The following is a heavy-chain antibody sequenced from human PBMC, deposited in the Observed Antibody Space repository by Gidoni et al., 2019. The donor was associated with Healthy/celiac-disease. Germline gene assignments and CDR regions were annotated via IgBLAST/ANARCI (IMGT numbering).Heavy chain of an antibody. V-gene: IGHV3-21*01. CDR3: ARDGRYSSSWYPHWYFDL. CDR1: GFTFSRYR. CDR2: ISSSSSYI. Sequence: EVQLVESGGGLVKTGGSLRLYCAASGFTFSRYRMNWVRQAPGKGLEWVSSISSSSSYIYYADSVKGRFTISRDNAKNSLYLQMNSLRAEDTAVYYWARDGRYSSSWYPHWYFDLWGRGTLVTVSS. J-gene: IGHJ2*01. D-gene: IGHD6-13*01.